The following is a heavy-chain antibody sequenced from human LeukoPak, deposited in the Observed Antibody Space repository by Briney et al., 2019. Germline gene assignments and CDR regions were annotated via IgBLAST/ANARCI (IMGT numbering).Heavy chain of an antibody. Sequence: PSETLSLTCTVSGDSITNNNCYWGWVRQPPGKGLEWIASIYYSGSSYYNPSLKSRVTMSVDTSKNQFSLKLSSVTAADTAVYYCARDLFGNYGDYGYWGQGTLVTVSS. CDR1: GDSITNNNCY. CDR2: IYYSGSS. J-gene: IGHJ4*02. V-gene: IGHV4-39*07. D-gene: IGHD4-17*01. CDR3: ARDLFGNYGDYGY.